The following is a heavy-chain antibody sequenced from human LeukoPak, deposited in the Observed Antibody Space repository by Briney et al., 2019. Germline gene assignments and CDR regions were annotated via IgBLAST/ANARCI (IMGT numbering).Heavy chain of an antibody. V-gene: IGHV4-61*01. J-gene: IGHJ3*01. Sequence: PSQTLSLTCTVSGGSISSGSYYWSWIRQPPGKGLEYIGYIYYSGSTNYNPSLKGRVTISVDTSKNQFSLKLTSVTAADTAVYYCAGYYDISGYYNPDAFDVWGQGTMVTVSS. D-gene: IGHD3-22*01. CDR2: IYYSGST. CDR3: AGYYDISGYYNPDAFDV. CDR1: GGSISSGSYY.